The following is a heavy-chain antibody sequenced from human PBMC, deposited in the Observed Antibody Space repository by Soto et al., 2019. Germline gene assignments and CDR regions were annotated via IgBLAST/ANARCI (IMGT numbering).Heavy chain of an antibody. D-gene: IGHD3-10*01. Sequence: QVQLVQSGAEVKEPGASVKVSCRASGYTFANYDINWLRQAAGQGLEWMGWMSPSSGDTGYAQKFQGRVTMTRDTYINTAYVELSSMRSEDTALYYCARCVDAGVDYWVQGTMVTVSS. V-gene: IGHV1-8*01. CDR2: MSPSSGDT. CDR1: GYTFANYD. J-gene: IGHJ4*02. CDR3: ARCVDAGVDY.